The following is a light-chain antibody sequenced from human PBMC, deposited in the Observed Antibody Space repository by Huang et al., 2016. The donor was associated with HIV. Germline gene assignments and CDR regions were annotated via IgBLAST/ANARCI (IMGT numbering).Light chain of an antibody. CDR1: QSVRSN. V-gene: IGKV3-15*01. CDR2: GAS. Sequence: IVMTQSPDTLSVSPGERATLPCRASQSVRSNLAWYPQKPCQAPRLLIYGASTRATGSPARFNGSGSGTEFTLTISSLQSEDFAVYYCQQYNNWLGTFGQGTKLEIK. J-gene: IGKJ2*01. CDR3: QQYNNWLGT.